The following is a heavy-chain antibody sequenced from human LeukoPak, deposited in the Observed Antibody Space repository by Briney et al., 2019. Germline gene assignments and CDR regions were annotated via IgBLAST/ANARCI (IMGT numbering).Heavy chain of an antibody. J-gene: IGHJ5*02. CDR2: IYYSGST. CDR3: ARDHYCSSTSCYNWFDP. CDR1: GGSISSGDYY. D-gene: IGHD2-2*01. Sequence: SETLSLTCTVSGGSISSGDYYWSWIRQPPGKGLEWIGYIYYSGSTYYNPSLKSRVTISVDTSKNQFSLKLSSVTAADTAVYYCARDHYCSSTSCYNWFDPWGQGTLVTVSS. V-gene: IGHV4-30-4*08.